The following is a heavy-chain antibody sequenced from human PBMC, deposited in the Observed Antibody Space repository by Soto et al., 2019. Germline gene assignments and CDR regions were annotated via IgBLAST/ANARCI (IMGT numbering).Heavy chain of an antibody. J-gene: IGHJ6*02. V-gene: IGHV4-59*01. CDR3: ARAGAGITIFGVVTPNGMDA. CDR1: GGSISSYY. CDR2: IYYSGST. D-gene: IGHD3-3*01. Sequence: SETLSLTCTVSGGSISSYYWSWIRQPPGKGLEWIGYIYYSGSTNYNPSLKSRVTISVDTSKNQFSLKLSSVTAADTAVYYCARAGAGITIFGVVTPNGMDAWGQGTTVTVSS.